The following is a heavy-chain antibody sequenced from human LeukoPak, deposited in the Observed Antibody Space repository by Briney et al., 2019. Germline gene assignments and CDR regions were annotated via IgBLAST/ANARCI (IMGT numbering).Heavy chain of an antibody. CDR1: GFTFSNYW. D-gene: IGHD4-17*01. V-gene: IGHV3-74*01. CDR3: ASGLYGDYLTCYYYYGMDV. Sequence: QPGGSLRLSCAASGFTFSNYWMHWVRQAPGKGLVWVSRIHSDGSSTTSADSVKGRFTISRDNAENTLYLQMNSLRAEDTAVYYCASGLYGDYLTCYYYYGMDVWGQGTTVTVSS. CDR2: IHSDGSST. J-gene: IGHJ6*02.